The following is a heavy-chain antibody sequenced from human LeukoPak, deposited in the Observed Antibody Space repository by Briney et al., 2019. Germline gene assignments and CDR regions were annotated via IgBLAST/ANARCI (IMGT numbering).Heavy chain of an antibody. CDR1: GGSISSSSYY. CDR2: IYYSGST. CDR3: ARPTMVRGGVDY. J-gene: IGHJ4*02. D-gene: IGHD3-10*01. V-gene: IGHV4-39*01. Sequence: SETLSLTFTVSGGSISSSSYYWGWIRQPPGKGLEWIGSIYYSGSTYYNPSLKSRVTISVDTSKNQFSLKLSSVTAADTAVYYCARPTMVRGGVDYWGQGTLVTVSS.